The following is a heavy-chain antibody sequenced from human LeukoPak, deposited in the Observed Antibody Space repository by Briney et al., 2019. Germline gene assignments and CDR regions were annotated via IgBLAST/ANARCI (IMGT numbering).Heavy chain of an antibody. V-gene: IGHV3-53*04. Sequence: PGGSLRLSCAASGFTVSGNYMSWVRQAPGKGLEWVSGIYSGADTYYADSVKGRFTISRHSSQNTVYLQMNSLRAEDTAVYYCARAQYCSGGSCYSGTLGSWGQGTLVTVSS. D-gene: IGHD2-15*01. CDR3: ARAQYCSGGSCYSGTLGS. CDR1: GFTVSGNY. CDR2: IYSGADT. J-gene: IGHJ5*02.